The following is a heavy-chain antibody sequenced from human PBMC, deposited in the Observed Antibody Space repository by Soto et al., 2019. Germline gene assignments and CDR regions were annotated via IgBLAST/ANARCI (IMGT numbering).Heavy chain of an antibody. CDR2: IYSGGST. D-gene: IGHD6-19*01. J-gene: IGHJ4*02. V-gene: IGHV3-66*01. Sequence: GGSLRLSCAASGFTVSSNYMSWVRQAPGKGLEWVSVIYSGGSTYYADSVKGRFTISRDNSKNTLYLQMNSLRAEDTAVYYCARDGGIAVTGIDYWGQGTLVTVSS. CDR1: GFTVSSNY. CDR3: ARDGGIAVTGIDY.